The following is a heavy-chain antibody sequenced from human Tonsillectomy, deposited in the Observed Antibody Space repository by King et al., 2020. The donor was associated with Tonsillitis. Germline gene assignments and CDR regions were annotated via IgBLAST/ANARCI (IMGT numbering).Heavy chain of an antibody. V-gene: IGHV3-30*04. CDR3: ARDQGFSNDARASPLLSPYYFYGMDV. D-gene: IGHD4-11*01. Sequence: VQLVESGGGVVQPGRSLRLSCAASGFTFSRHSMHWVRQAPGKGLEWVAVISYDGRNKYYADSVKGRFTISRDNSKNTLYLQIDSLRPEDTALYYCARDQGFSNDARASPLLSPYYFYGMDVWGQGTTVTVSS. CDR1: GFTFSRHS. J-gene: IGHJ6*02. CDR2: ISYDGRNK.